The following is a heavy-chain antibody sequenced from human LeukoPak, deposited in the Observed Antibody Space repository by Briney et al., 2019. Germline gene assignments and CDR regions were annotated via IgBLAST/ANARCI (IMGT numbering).Heavy chain of an antibody. CDR3: AREKTAYYYDSSGFSEGAFDI. D-gene: IGHD3-22*01. CDR2: VYYSGST. CDR1: GGSISSGGEY. J-gene: IGHJ3*02. V-gene: IGHV4-31*03. Sequence: PSETLSLTCTVSGGSISSGGEYWSWLRQHPGKGLEWIGYVYYSGSTYYNPSLKSRVTISVDTSGNQFSLNLSSVTAADTAVYYCAREKTAYYYDSSGFSEGAFDIWGQGTMVTVSS.